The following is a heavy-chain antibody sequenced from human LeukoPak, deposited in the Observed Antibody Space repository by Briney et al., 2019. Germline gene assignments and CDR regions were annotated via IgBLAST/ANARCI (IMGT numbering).Heavy chain of an antibody. CDR3: ARHETALFDY. V-gene: IGHV4-59*08. CDR2: IYYSGST. J-gene: IGHJ4*02. D-gene: IGHD5-18*01. Sequence: SETLSLTCTVSGGSISSYYWSWIRQPPGKGLEWIGYIYYSGSTNYNPSLKSRVTISVDTSKNKFSLKLSSVTAADTAVYYCARHETALFDYWGQGTLVTVSS. CDR1: GGSISSYY.